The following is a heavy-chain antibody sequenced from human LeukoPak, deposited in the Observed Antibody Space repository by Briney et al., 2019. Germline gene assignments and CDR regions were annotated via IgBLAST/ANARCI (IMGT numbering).Heavy chain of an antibody. CDR1: GFTFSSYV. CDR2: ISGSGGST. J-gene: IGHJ4*02. CDR3: XXXXSNYVPGDY. D-gene: IGHD4-4*01. V-gene: IGHV3-23*01. Sequence: GGSLRLSCAASGFTFSSYVMSWVRQAPGKGLEWVSAISGSGGSTYYADSVKGRFTISRDNSKNTLYLQMNSLRAEDTAVYYXXXXXSNYVPGDYWGQGTLVTVSS.